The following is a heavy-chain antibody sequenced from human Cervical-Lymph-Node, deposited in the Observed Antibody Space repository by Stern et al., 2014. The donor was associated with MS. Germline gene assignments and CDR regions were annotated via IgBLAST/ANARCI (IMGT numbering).Heavy chain of an antibody. Sequence: QVQLVQSGAEVKKPGASVKVSCKASGYTFTSYYMHWGRQAPGQGLEWMGIINPSGGSTSYAQKFQGRVTMTRDTSTSTVYMELSSLRSEDTAVYYCATTVTTWDYFDYWGQGTLVTVSS. V-gene: IGHV1-46*01. J-gene: IGHJ4*02. CDR1: GYTFTSYY. D-gene: IGHD4-17*01. CDR3: ATTVTTWDYFDY. CDR2: INPSGGST.